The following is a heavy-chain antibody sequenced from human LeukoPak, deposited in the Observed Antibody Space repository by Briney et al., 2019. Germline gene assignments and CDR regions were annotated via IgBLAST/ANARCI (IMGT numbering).Heavy chain of an antibody. Sequence: PGGSLRLSCAASGFTFSSYSMNWVRQAPGKGLEWVSAISGSGGSTYYADSVKGRFTISRDNSKNTLYLQMNSLRAEDTAVYYCAKDGYCSGGSCYQVDYWGQGTLVTVSS. CDR1: GFTFSSYS. D-gene: IGHD2-15*01. V-gene: IGHV3-23*01. CDR2: ISGSGGST. CDR3: AKDGYCSGGSCYQVDY. J-gene: IGHJ4*02.